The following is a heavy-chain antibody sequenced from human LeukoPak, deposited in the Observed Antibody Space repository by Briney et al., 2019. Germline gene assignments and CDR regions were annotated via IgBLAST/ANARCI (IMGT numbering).Heavy chain of an antibody. CDR1: GFTFSSYW. Sequence: GGSLRLSCAASGFTFSSYWLSWVRQAPGKGLEWVANIKEDGSEKYYADSVKGRFTISRDDSKNTLYLQMNSLRAEDTAVYYCSREAAAGGGALDAFDIWGQGTMVTVSS. CDR3: SREAAAGGGALDAFDI. J-gene: IGHJ3*02. V-gene: IGHV3-7*01. CDR2: IKEDGSEK. D-gene: IGHD6-13*01.